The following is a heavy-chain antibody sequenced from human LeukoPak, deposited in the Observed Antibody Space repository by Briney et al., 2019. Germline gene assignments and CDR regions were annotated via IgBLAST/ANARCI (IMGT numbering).Heavy chain of an antibody. D-gene: IGHD2-2*01. J-gene: IGHJ5*02. Sequence: PSETLSLTCTVSGGAISSGVYYWTWVRQHPGKGLEWIGCIYNSGSNYYNPSLKSRVSLSVDTAKNQFSLRLSSVTAADTAVYYCARAGTPVVPAANNWFDPWGQGTLVTVSS. CDR2: IYNSGSN. CDR3: ARAGTPVVPAANNWFDP. CDR1: GGAISSGVYY. V-gene: IGHV4-31*03.